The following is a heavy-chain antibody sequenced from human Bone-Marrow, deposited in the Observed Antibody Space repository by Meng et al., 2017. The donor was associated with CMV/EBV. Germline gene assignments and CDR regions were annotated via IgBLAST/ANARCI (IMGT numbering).Heavy chain of an antibody. Sequence: GGSLRLSCAVSGFSFEIYSMNWVRQAPGKGLEWLSYISTTGFTIHYADSVKGRFTISRDNAKNSVFLQMSSLRAEDTAVYYCARESPSVSYYYGRDVWGQGTTVAVAS. CDR1: GFSFEIYS. CDR3: ARESPSVSYYYGRDV. D-gene: IGHD5/OR15-5a*01. J-gene: IGHJ6*02. CDR2: ISTTGFTI. V-gene: IGHV3-48*04.